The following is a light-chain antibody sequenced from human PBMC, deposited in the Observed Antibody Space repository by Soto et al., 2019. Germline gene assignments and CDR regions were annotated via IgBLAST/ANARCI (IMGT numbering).Light chain of an antibody. V-gene: IGLV2-23*02. CDR1: NSDVGRYNL. Sequence: QSALTQPASVSGSPGQSITISCTETNSDVGRYNLVSWYQQRPGQAPQVLIYEVTKRPSGVSDRFSGSKSGNTASLTISGLQAEDEGEYFCCSYASSTTYVIFGGGTKVTVL. CDR3: CSYASSTTYVI. J-gene: IGLJ2*01. CDR2: EVT.